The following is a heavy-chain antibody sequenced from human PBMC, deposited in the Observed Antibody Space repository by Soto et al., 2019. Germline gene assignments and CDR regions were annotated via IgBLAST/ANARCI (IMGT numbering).Heavy chain of an antibody. Sequence: SETLSLTCTVSGGSISSYYWSWIWQPAGKGLEWIGRIYTSGSTNYNPSLKSRVTMSVDTSKNQFSLKLSSVTAADTAVYYCARDNYDSPYYYYGMDVWGQGTTVTAP. CDR3: ARDNYDSPYYYYGMDV. CDR1: GGSISSYY. V-gene: IGHV4-4*07. CDR2: IYTSGST. J-gene: IGHJ6*02. D-gene: IGHD3-3*01.